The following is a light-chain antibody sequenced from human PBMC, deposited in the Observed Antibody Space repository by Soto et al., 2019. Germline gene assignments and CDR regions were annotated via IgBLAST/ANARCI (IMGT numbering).Light chain of an antibody. J-gene: IGLJ3*02. CDR3: QSYDSSLRGV. CDR1: SSNIGAGYD. CDR2: GNT. V-gene: IGLV1-40*01. Sequence: QSVLTQPPSVSGAPGQRVTISCSGGSSNIGAGYDVHWYQQLPGSAPKLLIYGNTNRPSGVPDRFSGSKSGTSASLAITGLQAEDESAYYCQSYDSSLRGVFGGGTKLTVL.